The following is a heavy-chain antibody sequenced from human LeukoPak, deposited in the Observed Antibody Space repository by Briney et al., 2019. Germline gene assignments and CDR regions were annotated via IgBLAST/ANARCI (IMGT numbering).Heavy chain of an antibody. CDR1: GFTFSSYG. V-gene: IGHV3-30*03. Sequence: GGSLRLSCAASGFTFSSYGMHWVRQAPGKGLEWVAVISYDGSNKYYADSVKGRFTISRDNAKNSLYLQMNSLRDEDTAVYYCAAASMIVGGNFDYWGQGTLVTVSS. D-gene: IGHD3-22*01. CDR3: AAASMIVGGNFDY. CDR2: ISYDGSNK. J-gene: IGHJ4*02.